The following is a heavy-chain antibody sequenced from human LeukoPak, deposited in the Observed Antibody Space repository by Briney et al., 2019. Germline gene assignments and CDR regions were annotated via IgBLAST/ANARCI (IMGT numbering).Heavy chain of an antibody. D-gene: IGHD2-15*01. CDR3: AKKGRQGWYYFDY. CDR2: ISGSGGST. V-gene: IGHV3-23*01. Sequence: GGSLRLSCAASGFTFSSYAMSWVRQAPGKGLEWVSAISGSGGSTYYADSVKGRFTISRDNSRNTLYLQMNSLRAEDTAVYYCAKKGRQGWYYFDYWGQGTLVTVSS. J-gene: IGHJ4*02. CDR1: GFTFSSYA.